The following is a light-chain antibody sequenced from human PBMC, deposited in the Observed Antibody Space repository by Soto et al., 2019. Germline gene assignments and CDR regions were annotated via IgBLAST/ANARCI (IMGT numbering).Light chain of an antibody. V-gene: IGKV1-5*03. CDR1: QSISSW. Sequence: DIQRTPSPCTLSASLGGRVTITGRASQSISSWLAWYQQKTGKDPKLLIYKASSLESGVPSRFSGSGSGTEFTLTISSLQTDDFATYYCQQYNSYSWTFGQGTKVEIK. CDR3: QQYNSYSWT. CDR2: KAS. J-gene: IGKJ1*01.